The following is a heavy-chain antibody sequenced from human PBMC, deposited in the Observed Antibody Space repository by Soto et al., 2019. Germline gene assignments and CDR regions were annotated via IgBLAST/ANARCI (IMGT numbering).Heavy chain of an antibody. CDR2: ISYDGSNK. V-gene: IGHV3-30*18. CDR1: GFTFSSYG. D-gene: IGHD2-8*01. Sequence: QVQLVESGGGVVQPGRSLRLSCAASGFTFSSYGMHWVRQAPGKGLEWVAVISYDGSNKYYADSVKGRFTISRDNSKNTMYLQMNSLRAEDTAVYYCAKVMVVLERYGMDVWGQGTTVTVSS. CDR3: AKVMVVLERYGMDV. J-gene: IGHJ6*02.